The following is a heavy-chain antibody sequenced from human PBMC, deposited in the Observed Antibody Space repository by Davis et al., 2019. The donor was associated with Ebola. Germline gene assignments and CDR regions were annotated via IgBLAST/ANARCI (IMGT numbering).Heavy chain of an antibody. V-gene: IGHV5-51*01. CDR2: IYPGDSDT. J-gene: IGHJ5*02. D-gene: IGHD2-2*01. CDR3: ARLRGYQPLLPNWFNP. CDR1: GYSFTSYW. Sequence: GESLKISCKGSGYSFTSYWIGWVRQMPGKGLEWMGIIYPGDSDTRYSPSFQGQVTISADKSISTAYLQWSSLKASDTAMYYCARLRGYQPLLPNWFNPWGQGTLVTVSS.